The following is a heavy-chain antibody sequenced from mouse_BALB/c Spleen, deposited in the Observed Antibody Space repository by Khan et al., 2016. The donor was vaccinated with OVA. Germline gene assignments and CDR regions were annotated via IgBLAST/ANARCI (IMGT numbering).Heavy chain of an antibody. CDR1: GYTFTDYN. V-gene: IGHV1-18*01. CDR3: SRGGYGGFAY. J-gene: IGHJ3*01. Sequence: VRLQQSGPELVKPGASVKIPCKASGYTFTDYNMDWVKQSHGKTQEWIGDINPNNGDTFYNQKFKGKATLTVDKSSSTAYMELRSLTSEDTAVYFCSRGGYGGFAYWGQGTLVTVSA. D-gene: IGHD2-14*01. CDR2: INPNNGDT.